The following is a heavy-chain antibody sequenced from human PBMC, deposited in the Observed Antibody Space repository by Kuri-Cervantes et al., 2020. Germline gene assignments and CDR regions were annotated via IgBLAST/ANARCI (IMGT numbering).Heavy chain of an antibody. Sequence: GESLKISCAASGFIFDDYTMHWVRQAPGKGLEWVSLISWNGGSTYYADSVKGRFTISRDNSENTLYLQMNSLRAEDTAVYYCARAGYSYGSPLLWYFDLWGRGTLVTVSS. CDR2: ISWNGGST. CDR3: ARAGYSYGSPLLWYFDL. CDR1: GFIFDDYT. J-gene: IGHJ2*01. V-gene: IGHV3-43*01. D-gene: IGHD5-18*01.